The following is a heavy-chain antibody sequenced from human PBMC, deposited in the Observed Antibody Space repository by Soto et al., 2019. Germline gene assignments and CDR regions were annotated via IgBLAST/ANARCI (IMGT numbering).Heavy chain of an antibody. V-gene: IGHV3-23*01. J-gene: IGHJ4*02. CDR1: GFTFSIYA. D-gene: IGHD7-27*01. Sequence: QLLESGGGLVQPGGSLRLSCAASGFTFSIYAMTWVRQAPGKGLEWGAGLSGGGETTYYTDSVKGRFTISRDNSKNTLSLQMNSLTAEDTAVYYCAKHRTNGGYCFDCWGQGTLVTVSS. CDR2: LSGGGETT. CDR3: AKHRTNGGYCFDC.